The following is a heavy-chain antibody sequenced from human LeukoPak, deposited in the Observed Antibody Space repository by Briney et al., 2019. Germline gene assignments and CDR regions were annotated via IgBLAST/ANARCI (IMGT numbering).Heavy chain of an antibody. D-gene: IGHD2-8*01. CDR3: ARQGHCTNGVCTGHYYYGMDV. CDR2: IDLSDFYT. CDR1: GSIFTSYW. V-gene: IGHV5-10-1*01. J-gene: IGHJ6*02. Sequence: GESLTISCKGSGSIFTSYWISCVRQMPGKCLGWRGSIDLSDFYTTYSPSFQGHVTISASPSISNAYLQWSSLKPSDTAMYYCARQGHCTNGVCTGHYYYGMDVWGQRTTVTVSS.